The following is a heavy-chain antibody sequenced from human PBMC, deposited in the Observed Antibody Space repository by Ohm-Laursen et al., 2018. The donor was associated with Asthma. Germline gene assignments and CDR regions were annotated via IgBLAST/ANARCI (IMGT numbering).Heavy chain of an antibody. V-gene: IGHV3-23*01. D-gene: IGHD3-9*01. CDR2: ISGSGGST. CDR3: AAQYYDILTGYTLDY. CDR1: GFTFSSYA. J-gene: IGHJ4*02. Sequence: SLRLSCAASGFTFSSYAVSWVRQAPGKGLEWVSAISGSGGSTYYADSVKGRFTISRDNSKNTLYLQMNSLRAEDTAVYYCAAQYYDILTGYTLDYWGQGTLVTVSS.